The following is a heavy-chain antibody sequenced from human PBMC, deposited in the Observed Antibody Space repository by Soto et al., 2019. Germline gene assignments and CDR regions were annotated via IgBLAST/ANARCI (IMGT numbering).Heavy chain of an antibody. Sequence: PGRSLRLSCATSGFTFSRYGMHWVRQAPGRGLEWVAFMSFDGNKRFYADSVKGRFTFASDDSTNTVHLQMNSLRREDTAVYFCARDPYPYCSDTICPGGLDVWGQGTTVTVSS. D-gene: IGHD2-15*01. V-gene: IGHV3-30*03. CDR3: ARDPYPYCSDTICPGGLDV. J-gene: IGHJ6*02. CDR2: MSFDGNKR. CDR1: GFTFSRYG.